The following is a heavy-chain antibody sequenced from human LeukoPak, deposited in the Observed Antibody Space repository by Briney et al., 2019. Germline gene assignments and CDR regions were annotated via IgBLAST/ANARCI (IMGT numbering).Heavy chain of an antibody. J-gene: IGHJ4*02. Sequence: PSETLSLTCTVSGGSISSSSYYWGWIRQPPGKGLEWIGSIYYSGSTYYNPSLKSRVTISVDTSKNQFSLKLSSVTAADTAVYYCARGRVVPAALDYWGQGTLVTVSS. CDR2: IYYSGST. D-gene: IGHD2-2*01. CDR1: GGSISSSSYY. V-gene: IGHV4-39*07. CDR3: ARGRVVPAALDY.